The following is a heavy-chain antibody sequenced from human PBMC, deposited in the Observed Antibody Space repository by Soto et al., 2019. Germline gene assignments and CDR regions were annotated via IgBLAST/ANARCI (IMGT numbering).Heavy chain of an antibody. J-gene: IGHJ6*02. CDR3: ARDPEYCGGDCYLDYGMDV. Sequence: QVRLVQSGAEEKKPGASVKVSCKASGYTFTSYAMHWVRQSPGQRLEWMGWINAGNGNTKYSQKFQGRVTITRDTSASTAYMELSSLRSEDTAVYYCARDPEYCGGDCYLDYGMDVWGQGTTVTVSS. CDR1: GYTFTSYA. D-gene: IGHD2-21*02. CDR2: INAGNGNT. V-gene: IGHV1-3*05.